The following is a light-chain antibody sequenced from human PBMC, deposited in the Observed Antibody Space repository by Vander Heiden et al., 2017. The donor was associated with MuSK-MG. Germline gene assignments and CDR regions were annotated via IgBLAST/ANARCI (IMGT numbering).Light chain of an antibody. V-gene: IGLV3-21*04. CDR3: QRWHSARDQPDVV. CDR1: KIGRKG. Sequence: SSVLTQPPSVSVAPGKTARIPCGGDKIGRKGVHWYQRKPGQAPVLVNYVDTDRPSGIPERCSGSKSGKTANLTISSVEAGDEADDVCQRWHSARDQPDVVFGEGTKLTVL. CDR2: VDT. J-gene: IGLJ2*01.